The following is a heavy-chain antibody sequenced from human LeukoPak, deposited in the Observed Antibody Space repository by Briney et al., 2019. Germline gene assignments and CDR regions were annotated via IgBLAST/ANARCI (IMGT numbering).Heavy chain of an antibody. CDR2: ISSSGNTI. V-gene: IGHV3-48*03. Sequence: GGSLRLSCAASGFTFSSYEMNWVRQAPGKGLGWVSFISSSGNTIYYADSVKGRFIISRDNAKNSLYLRTNSLRTEDTAVYYCARERPGEDTFDIWGQGTMVTVSS. J-gene: IGHJ3*02. CDR3: ARERPGEDTFDI. D-gene: IGHD7-27*01. CDR1: GFTFSSYE.